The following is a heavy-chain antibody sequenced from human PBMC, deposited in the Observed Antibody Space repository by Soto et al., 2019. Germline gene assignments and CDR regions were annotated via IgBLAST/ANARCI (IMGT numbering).Heavy chain of an antibody. CDR1: GYTFTSYD. CDR2: MNPNSGNT. CDR3: ARERSGSSDY. D-gene: IGHD1-26*01. J-gene: IGHJ4*02. Sequence: QVQLVQSGAEVKKPGASVKVSCKASGYTFTSYDINWVRQATGQGLEWMGWMNPNSGNTGYAQKFQGRVTMTRNTXXXXXXXXXXSLRSXDTXVYYCARERSGSSDYWGQGTLVTVSS. V-gene: IGHV1-8*01.